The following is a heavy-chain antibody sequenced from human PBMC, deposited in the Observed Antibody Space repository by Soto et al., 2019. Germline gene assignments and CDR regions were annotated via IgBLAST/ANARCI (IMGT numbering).Heavy chain of an antibody. J-gene: IGHJ6*03. CDR2: ISYDGSNK. V-gene: IGHV3-30*18. Sequence: GGSLRLSCAASGFTFSSYGMHWVRQAPGKGLEWVAVISYDGSNKYYADSVKGRFTISRDNSKNTLYLQMNSLRAEDTAVYYCAKDSYDILTGYYPPPYYYYMDVWGKGTTVTVSS. D-gene: IGHD3-9*01. CDR1: GFTFSSYG. CDR3: AKDSYDILTGYYPPPYYYYMDV.